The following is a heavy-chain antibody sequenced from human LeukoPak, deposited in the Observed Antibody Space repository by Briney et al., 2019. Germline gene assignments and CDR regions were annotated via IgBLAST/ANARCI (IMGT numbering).Heavy chain of an antibody. J-gene: IGHJ4*02. Sequence: GGSLRLSYAASGFTFSSYAMSWVRLAPGKGLEWVSAISGSGGSTYYADSVKGRFTISRDNSKNTLYLQMNSLRAEDTAVYYCARATVEEGFDYWCQGTLVTVSS. V-gene: IGHV3-23*01. CDR3: ARATVEEGFDY. CDR1: GFTFSSYA. CDR2: ISGSGGST. D-gene: IGHD1-26*01.